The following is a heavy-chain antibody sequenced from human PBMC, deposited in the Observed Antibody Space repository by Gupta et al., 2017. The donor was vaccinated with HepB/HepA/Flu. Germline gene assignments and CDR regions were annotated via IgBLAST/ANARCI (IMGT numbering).Heavy chain of an antibody. CDR2: ISDDATMT. V-gene: IGHV3-74*03. D-gene: IGHD1-7*01. CDR3: VRDTGEIRTLFET. J-gene: IGHJ5*02. CDR1: EVTLGNYW. Sequence: GGGSVQPGGSLRLSCAAFEVTLGNYWINWVRQVPGKVLVWLSRISDDATMTTYADSVRCRFVISRDIAEDTVSLQINSLQVEDTGVYYCVRDTGEIRTLFETWGKGTLVTVSS.